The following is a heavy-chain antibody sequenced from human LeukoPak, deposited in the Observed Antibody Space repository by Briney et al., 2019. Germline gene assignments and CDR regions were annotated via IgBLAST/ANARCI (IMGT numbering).Heavy chain of an antibody. CDR1: GGSISSYY. J-gene: IGHJ4*02. Sequence: ETLSLTCTVSGGSISSYYWSWIRQPPGRGLEWIGYIYYSGNTNYNPSLKSRVTISVDTSKNQFSLKLSSVTAADTAVYYCARDLIGRIAAAAAGYWGQGTLVTVSS. CDR2: IYYSGNT. CDR3: ARDLIGRIAAAAAGY. D-gene: IGHD6-13*01. V-gene: IGHV4-59*12.